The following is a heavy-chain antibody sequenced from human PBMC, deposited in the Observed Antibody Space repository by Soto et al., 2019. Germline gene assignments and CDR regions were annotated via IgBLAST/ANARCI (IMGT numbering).Heavy chain of an antibody. Sequence: ASVKVSCKASGYTFTIYDFNWVRQATGQGPEWMGWMSSSSGHTIYAQKFQGRVTMTRDTSTNTVYMELSSLRSEDTAMYYCARDHSRDYGSGPQAWWFDPWGQGTLVTVSS. D-gene: IGHD3-10*01. CDR3: ARDHSRDYGSGPQAWWFDP. CDR1: GYTFTIYD. V-gene: IGHV1-8*01. CDR2: MSSSSGHT. J-gene: IGHJ5*02.